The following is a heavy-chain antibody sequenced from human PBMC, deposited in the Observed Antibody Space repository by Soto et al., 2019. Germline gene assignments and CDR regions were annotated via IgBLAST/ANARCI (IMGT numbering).Heavy chain of an antibody. D-gene: IGHD3-3*01. J-gene: IGHJ4*02. V-gene: IGHV3-30*18. CDR1: GFTFSSYG. CDR3: AKEDTIFGVVTRQRYFDY. Sequence: GGSLRLSCGASGFTFSSYGMHWVRQAPGKGLEWVAVISYDGSNKYYADSVKGRFTISRDNSKNTLYLQMNSLRAEDTAVYYCAKEDTIFGVVTRQRYFDYWGQGTLVTVSS. CDR2: ISYDGSNK.